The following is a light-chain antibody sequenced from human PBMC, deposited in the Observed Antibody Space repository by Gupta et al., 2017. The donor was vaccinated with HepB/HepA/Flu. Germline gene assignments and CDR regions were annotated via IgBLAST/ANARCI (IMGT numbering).Light chain of an antibody. CDR3: QHKFT. V-gene: IGKV1-39*01. Sequence: DIQMTQSPSSLSASVGDRVTITCRASQSISSYLNWYQQKPGKDPKLLIYAASSLQSGVPSRFSGSGSETDFTRPRSSMKSDDCETYDGQHKFTFGHGTKVDIK. CDR2: AAS. CDR1: QSISSY. J-gene: IGKJ3*01.